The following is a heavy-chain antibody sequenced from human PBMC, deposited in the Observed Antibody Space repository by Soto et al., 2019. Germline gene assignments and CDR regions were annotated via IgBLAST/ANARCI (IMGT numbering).Heavy chain of an antibody. D-gene: IGHD1-20*01. J-gene: IGHJ4*02. V-gene: IGHV2-5*02. CDR1: GFSLASSGLG. Sequence: QIPLKESGPTMVKPTQTLSLTCTFSGFSLASSGLGVAWIRQPPGKALEWLALIFVDGDKGYSPSLKSRLTITKDTYKHQVVLTMTDMDHKDTGTYFCENDGSGITVAALGFWGQGTQVTVSS. CDR2: IFVDGDK. CDR3: ENDGSGITVAALGF.